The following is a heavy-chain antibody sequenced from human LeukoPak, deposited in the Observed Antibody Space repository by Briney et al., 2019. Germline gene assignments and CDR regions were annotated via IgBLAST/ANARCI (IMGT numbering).Heavy chain of an antibody. Sequence: ASVKVSCKASGYTFTGYYMHWVRQAPGQGLEWMGWINPNSGGTNYAQKFQGRVTMTRDTSISTAYVELNSLRSDDTAVYYCARGVYCSGGSCYSRGVDSFDPWGQGTLVTVSS. J-gene: IGHJ5*02. CDR1: GYTFTGYY. CDR3: ARGVYCSGGSCYSRGVDSFDP. V-gene: IGHV1-2*02. CDR2: INPNSGGT. D-gene: IGHD2-15*01.